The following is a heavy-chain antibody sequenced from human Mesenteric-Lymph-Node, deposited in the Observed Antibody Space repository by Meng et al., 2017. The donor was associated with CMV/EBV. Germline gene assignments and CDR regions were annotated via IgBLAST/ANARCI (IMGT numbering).Heavy chain of an antibody. Sequence: ASVKVSCKASGYTFTSYDINWVRQATGQGLEWMGWISAYNGNTNYAQKLQGRVTMTTDTSTSTAYMELRSLRSDDTAVYYCARVGSRDGYNPGGYWGQGTLVTVSS. J-gene: IGHJ4*02. CDR2: ISAYNGNT. CDR1: GYTFTSYD. D-gene: IGHD5-24*01. V-gene: IGHV1-18*01. CDR3: ARVGSRDGYNPGGY.